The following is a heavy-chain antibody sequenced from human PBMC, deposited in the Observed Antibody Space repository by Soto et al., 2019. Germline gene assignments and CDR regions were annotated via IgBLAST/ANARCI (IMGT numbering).Heavy chain of an antibody. D-gene: IGHD2-2*01. Sequence: QVQLVQSGAEVKKPGASVKVSCKASGYTFTSYGISWVRQAPGQGLEWMGWISSYNGNTNYAKKVQGRVTLTTDTSTSTTYMELRSLRSDDTAVYYCARGPRYCSTTTCFSGVTWFDPWGQGTLVTVSS. V-gene: IGHV1-18*04. J-gene: IGHJ5*02. CDR2: ISSYNGNT. CDR3: ARGPRYCSTTTCFSGVTWFDP. CDR1: GYTFTSYG.